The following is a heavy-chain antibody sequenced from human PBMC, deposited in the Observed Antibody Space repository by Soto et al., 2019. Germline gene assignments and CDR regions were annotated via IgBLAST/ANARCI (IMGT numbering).Heavy chain of an antibody. D-gene: IGHD2-8*01. CDR3: ARLCGPRLKPPHEAKWGAFDI. J-gene: IGHJ3*02. Sequence: ESLKVSPKGSGHRFTSYCIVVVPQMPGKGLECMGIIYPGDSDTRYSPSFQGQVTISADKSISTAYLQWSSLKASDTAMYYCARLCGPRLKPPHEAKWGAFDIWGQGTMVTVSS. CDR2: IYPGDSDT. CDR1: GHRFTSYC. V-gene: IGHV5-51*01.